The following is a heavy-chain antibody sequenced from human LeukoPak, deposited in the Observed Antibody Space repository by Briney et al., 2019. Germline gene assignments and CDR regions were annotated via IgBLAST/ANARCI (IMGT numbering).Heavy chain of an antibody. D-gene: IGHD5-18*01. CDR2: ISFDGSNT. V-gene: IGHV3-30-3*01. Sequence: QPGRSLRLSCAASGFTFSTYTMHWVRQAPGKGLEWVAFISFDGSNTSYADSVKRRFTISRDNSKNTLYLQMNSLRAEDTAVYSCARIPGYSYGGTWFDPWGQGTLVTVSS. CDR3: ARIPGYSYGGTWFDP. CDR1: GFTFSTYT. J-gene: IGHJ5*02.